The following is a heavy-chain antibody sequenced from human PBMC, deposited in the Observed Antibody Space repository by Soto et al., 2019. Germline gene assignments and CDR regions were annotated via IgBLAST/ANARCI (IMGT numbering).Heavy chain of an antibody. D-gene: IGHD3-22*01. CDR2: IIPIFGTA. Sequence: QVQLVQSGAEVKKPGSSVKVSCKASGGTFSSYAISWVRQAPGQGLEWMGGIIPIFGTANYAQKYQGRVTITADKPTSTAYMELSSQRYEDRAVYYCARDYPDHYDSSGYYSGGWFDPWGQGTLVTVSS. CDR3: ARDYPDHYDSSGYYSGGWFDP. V-gene: IGHV1-69*06. J-gene: IGHJ5*02. CDR1: GGTFSSYA.